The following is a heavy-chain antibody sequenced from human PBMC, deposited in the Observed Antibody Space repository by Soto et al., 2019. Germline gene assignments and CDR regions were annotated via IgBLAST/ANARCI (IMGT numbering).Heavy chain of an antibody. CDR2: IYPCDSDT. CDR1: GYSFTSYW. Sequence: PGESLKISGKGSGYSFTSYWIGWVRQMPGKGLEWMVSIYPCDSDTRYNPSFQSQDTISADKSISTAYLQGSILKASDTSMYYWARIGSRLGLAGMGDYFDYCGQGPLVTVSS. V-gene: IGHV5-51*01. J-gene: IGHJ4*02. CDR3: ARIGSRLGLAGMGDYFDY. D-gene: IGHD6-19*01.